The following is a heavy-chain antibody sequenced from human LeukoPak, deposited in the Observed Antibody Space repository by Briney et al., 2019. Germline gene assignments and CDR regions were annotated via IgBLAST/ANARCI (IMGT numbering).Heavy chain of an antibody. Sequence: PSETLSLTCTVSGGSISSSSYYWGWIRQPPGKGLEWIGSIYYSGSTYYNPSLKSRVTISVDTSKNQFSLKLSSVTAADTAVYYCARGAPFGDWGQGTLVTVSS. V-gene: IGHV4-39*07. CDR2: IYYSGST. CDR1: GGSISSSSYY. D-gene: IGHD3-10*01. CDR3: ARGAPFGD. J-gene: IGHJ4*02.